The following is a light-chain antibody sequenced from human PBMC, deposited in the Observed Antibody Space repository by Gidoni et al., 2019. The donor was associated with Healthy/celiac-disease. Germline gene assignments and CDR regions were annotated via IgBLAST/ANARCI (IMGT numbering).Light chain of an antibody. CDR2: WAS. V-gene: IGKV4-1*01. CDR3: QQYYSTPRT. Sequence: ESVMTQSPDSLAVSVGERATINCKASQGVLYSSDNKNYLAWYQQKPGQPPKLIIYWASTRKSGVPDRFSGSGSGTDFTLTISRLQAEDVAVYYCQQYYSTPRTFGQGTKVEIK. CDR1: QGVLYSSDNKNY. J-gene: IGKJ1*01.